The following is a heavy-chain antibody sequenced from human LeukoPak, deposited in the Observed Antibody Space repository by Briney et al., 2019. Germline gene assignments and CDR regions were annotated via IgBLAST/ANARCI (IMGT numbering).Heavy chain of an antibody. CDR1: GGSISSGDYY. Sequence: KASETLSLTCTVSGGSISSGDYYWSWIRQPPGKGLEWIGYIYYSGSTYYNPSLKSRVTISEDTSKNQFSLKLSSVTAADTAVCYCATSSGDTVTTDYYYGMDVWGQGTTVTVSS. D-gene: IGHD4-17*01. J-gene: IGHJ6*02. CDR2: IYYSGST. V-gene: IGHV4-30-4*01. CDR3: ATSSGDTVTTDYYYGMDV.